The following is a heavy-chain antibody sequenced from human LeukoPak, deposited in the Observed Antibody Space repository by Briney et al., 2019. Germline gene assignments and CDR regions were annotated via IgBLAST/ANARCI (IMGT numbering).Heavy chain of an antibody. J-gene: IGHJ4*02. V-gene: IGHV4-39*01. CDR1: GASFSSSTYY. Sequence: SETLSLTCTVSGASFSSSTYYWGWIRQPPGKGLEWIGCIYYSGSTYYNPSLKRRVTMSVDTSKNQFSLKLSPVTAADTAVYYCARHAGGIAAAGTRPFDYWGQGTLVTVSS. CDR3: ARHAGGIAAAGTRPFDY. CDR2: IYYSGST. D-gene: IGHD6-13*01.